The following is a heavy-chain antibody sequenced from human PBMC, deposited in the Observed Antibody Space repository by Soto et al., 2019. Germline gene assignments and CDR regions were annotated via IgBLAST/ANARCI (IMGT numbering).Heavy chain of an antibody. D-gene: IGHD2-8*01. Sequence: QVQVVESGGGVVQPGRSLRLSCAASGFTFSRYAIHWVRQAPGKGLEWVAVISRDGSNKYYVDSVKGRFTISRDISKITLYLQMNSLRDEDMCVYYCARLSNGAGADSFHFCGQGTLVTVSS. J-gene: IGHJ4*02. CDR3: ARLSNGAGADSFHF. CDR1: GFTFSRYA. V-gene: IGHV3-30*04. CDR2: ISRDGSNK.